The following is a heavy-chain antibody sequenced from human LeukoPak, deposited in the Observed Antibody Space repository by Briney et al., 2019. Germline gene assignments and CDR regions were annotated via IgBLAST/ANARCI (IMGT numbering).Heavy chain of an antibody. J-gene: IGHJ5*02. CDR2: IYNGVNT. Sequence: SETLSLTCTVSGASVSSASYWTWIRQPPGKGVEWIAHIYNGVNTNYNPSLKSRVTISVDTSENQFSLRLNSVTAADTAVYYCARSRAFNSGAFDPWGQGSLVTVSS. V-gene: IGHV4-61*01. CDR1: GASVSSASY. CDR3: ARSRAFNSGAFDP. D-gene: IGHD1-26*01.